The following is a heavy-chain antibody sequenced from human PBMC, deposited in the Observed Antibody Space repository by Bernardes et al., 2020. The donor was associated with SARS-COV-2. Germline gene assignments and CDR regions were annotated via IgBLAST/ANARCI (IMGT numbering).Heavy chain of an antibody. CDR1: GFTFSNYL. CDR3: ARDVGGTDWRFGVDV. J-gene: IGHJ3*01. Sequence: GGSLRPSCVAPGFTFSNYLFSWFRQAPGKGLEWGSSISGAGTYIYHGDSVRGRFTTPRDNTRTSVFLQMESLRAEGTAVYYCARDVGGTDWRFGVDVWGPGTTVHVSS. CDR2: ISGAGTYI. D-gene: IGHD3-9*01. V-gene: IGHV3-21*01.